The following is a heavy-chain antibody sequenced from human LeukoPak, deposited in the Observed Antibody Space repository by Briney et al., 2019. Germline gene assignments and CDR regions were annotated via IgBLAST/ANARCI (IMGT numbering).Heavy chain of an antibody. Sequence: GASVKVSCKASGGTFSSYAISWVRQAPGQGLEWMGGIIPIFGTANYAQKFQGRVTITADESTSTAYMELSSLRSEDTAVYYCARGVSGSSLYDAFDIWGQGTMATVSS. CDR2: IIPIFGTA. V-gene: IGHV1-69*13. CDR3: ARGVSGSSLYDAFDI. CDR1: GGTFSSYA. D-gene: IGHD1-26*01. J-gene: IGHJ3*02.